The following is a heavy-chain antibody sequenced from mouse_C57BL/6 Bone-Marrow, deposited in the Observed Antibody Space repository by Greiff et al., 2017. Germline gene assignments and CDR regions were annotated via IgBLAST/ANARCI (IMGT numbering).Heavy chain of an antibody. D-gene: IGHD2-5*01. CDR2: ISDGGSYT. J-gene: IGHJ4*01. Sequence: DVHLVESGGGLVKPGGSLKLSCAASGFTFSSYAMSWVRQTPEKRLAWVATISDGGSYTYYPDNVKGRFTISRDNAKNNLYLQMSHLKSEDTAMYYCARDSNRYAMDYWGQGTSVTVSS. CDR3: ARDSNRYAMDY. V-gene: IGHV5-4*01. CDR1: GFTFSSYA.